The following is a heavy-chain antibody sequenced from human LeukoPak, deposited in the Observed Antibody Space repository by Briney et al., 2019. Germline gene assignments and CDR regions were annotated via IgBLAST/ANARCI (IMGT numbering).Heavy chain of an antibody. CDR3: ANVKQTGYPKKCYFDY. CDR1: GGSISSSSYY. CDR2: IYYSGST. V-gene: IGHV4-39*01. J-gene: IGHJ4*02. Sequence: SETLSLTCTVSGGSISSSSYYWGWIRQPPGKGLEWIGSIYYSGSTYYNPSLKSRVTISVDTSKNQFSLKLSSVTAADTAVYYCANVKQTGYPKKCYFDYWGQGTLVTVSS. D-gene: IGHD3-9*01.